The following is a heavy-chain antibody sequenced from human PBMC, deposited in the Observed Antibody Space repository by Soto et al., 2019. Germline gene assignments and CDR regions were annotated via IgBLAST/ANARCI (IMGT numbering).Heavy chain of an antibody. CDR2: IYYSGST. J-gene: IGHJ5*02. CDR1: GGSIRSRGYY. CDR3: ATSNWFDP. V-gene: IGHV4-39*01. Sequence: QLQLQESGPGLVKPSETLSLTCTVSGGSIRSRGYYWGWIRQPPGKGLEWIGTIYYSGSTYYNPSLKSRVTISVDTSKNPFSLKLSPVTAADTAVYYCATSNWFDPWGQGTLVTVSS.